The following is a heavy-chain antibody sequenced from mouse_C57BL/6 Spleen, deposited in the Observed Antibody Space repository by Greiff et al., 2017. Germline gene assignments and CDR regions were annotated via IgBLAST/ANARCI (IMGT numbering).Heavy chain of an antibody. V-gene: IGHV1-22*01. Sequence: EVKLQESGPELVKPGASVKMSCKASGYTFTDYNMHWVKQSHGKSLEWIGYINPNNGGTSYNQKFKGKATLTVNKSSSTAYMELRSLTSEDSAVYYCARGGYDYDWYFDVWGTGTTVTVSS. CDR2: INPNNGGT. CDR3: ARGGYDYDWYFDV. D-gene: IGHD2-4*01. CDR1: GYTFTDYN. J-gene: IGHJ1*03.